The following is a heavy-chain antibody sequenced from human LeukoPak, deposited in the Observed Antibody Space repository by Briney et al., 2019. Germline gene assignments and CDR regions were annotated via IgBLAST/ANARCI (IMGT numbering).Heavy chain of an antibody. D-gene: IGHD6-25*01. CDR1: GFTFSSYS. V-gene: IGHV3-48*01. J-gene: IGHJ4*02. CDR2: ISSSSSTI. CDR3: ARSASTVDY. Sequence: PGGSLRLSCAASGFTFSSYSMNWVRQAPGKGLEWVSYISSSSSTIYYADSVKGRFTISRDNAKNSLYLQMNSLRAEDTAVYYCARSASTVDYWGQGTLVTVSS.